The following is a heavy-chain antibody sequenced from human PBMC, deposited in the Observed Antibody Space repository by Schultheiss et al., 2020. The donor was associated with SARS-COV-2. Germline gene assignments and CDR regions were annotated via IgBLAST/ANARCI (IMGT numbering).Heavy chain of an antibody. V-gene: IGHV3-33*08. J-gene: IGHJ2*01. CDR1: GFTVSSNY. Sequence: GESLKISCAASGFTVSSNYMSWVRQAPGKGLEWVAVIWYDGSNKYYADSVKGRFTISRDNSKNTLYLQMNSLRAEDTAVYYCARAPNRLPGWPFDLWGRGTLVTVSS. CDR2: IWYDGSNK. CDR3: ARAPNRLPGWPFDL. D-gene: IGHD2-15*01.